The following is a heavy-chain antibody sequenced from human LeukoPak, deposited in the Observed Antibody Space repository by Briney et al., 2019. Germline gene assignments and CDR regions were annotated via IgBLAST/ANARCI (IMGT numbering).Heavy chain of an antibody. V-gene: IGHV3-23*01. D-gene: IGHD2-2*01. CDR2: ISGSGGST. J-gene: IGHJ4*02. Sequence: GGSLRLSCAASGLTFSTYAMSWVRQAAGKGLEWVSAISGSGGSTYNADSVKGRSTISRDNSKNTLYLQMNSLRAEDTAVYYCAKERGGSTSVNDYWGQGTLVTVSS. CDR1: GLTFSTYA. CDR3: AKERGGSTSVNDY.